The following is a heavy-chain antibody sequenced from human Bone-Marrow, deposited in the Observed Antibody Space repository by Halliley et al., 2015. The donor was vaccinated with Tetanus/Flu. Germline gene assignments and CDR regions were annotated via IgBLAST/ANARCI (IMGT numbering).Heavy chain of an antibody. CDR2: IFYRGST. D-gene: IGHD3-9*01. CDR3: ARGFYYDIGKGDWFDP. J-gene: IGHJ5*02. V-gene: IGHV4-59*09. Sequence: GSIFYRGSTNCNPSLTSRLTISLDTSANQFSLKLTSVTAADTAVYYCARGFYYDIGKGDWFDPWGQGTLVTVSS.